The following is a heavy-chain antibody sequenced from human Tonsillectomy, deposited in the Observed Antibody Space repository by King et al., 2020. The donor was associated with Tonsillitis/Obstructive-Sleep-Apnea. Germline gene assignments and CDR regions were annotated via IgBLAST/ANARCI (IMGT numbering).Heavy chain of an antibody. CDR1: GFTFSESW. CDR2: LNEDGSET. CDR3: ARITRSSLTSY. D-gene: IGHD2-2*01. Sequence: VQLVESGGGLVQPGGSLRLSCVTFGFTFSESWMNWVRPALGKGREWGAHLNEDGSETYLVDSVRGRFTVSRANAKNSLYLQRSSLRAEDTALYYCARITRSSLTSYWGQGALVTVSS. V-gene: IGHV3-7*04. J-gene: IGHJ4*02.